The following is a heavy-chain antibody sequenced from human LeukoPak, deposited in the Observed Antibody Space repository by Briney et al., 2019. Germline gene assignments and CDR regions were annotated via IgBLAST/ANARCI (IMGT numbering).Heavy chain of an antibody. V-gene: IGHV3-23*01. J-gene: IGHJ4*02. Sequence: GGALRLSCAASGFTFSSYAMSWVRQAPGKGLEWVSAISGSGGSTYYADSVKGRFTISRDNSKNTLYLQMNSLRAEDTAVYYCAKDLESVYYYDSSGYYSRSGYFDYWGQGTPVTASS. CDR1: GFTFSSYA. CDR3: AKDLESVYYYDSSGYYSRSGYFDY. CDR2: ISGSGGST. D-gene: IGHD3-22*01.